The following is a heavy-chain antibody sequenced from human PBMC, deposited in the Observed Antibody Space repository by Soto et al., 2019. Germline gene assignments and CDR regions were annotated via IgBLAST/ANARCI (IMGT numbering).Heavy chain of an antibody. J-gene: IGHJ4*02. CDR1: GFTFSSAP. Sequence: EVQLVESGGGFVKPGESLRLSCAASGFTFSSAPMSWVRQAPGKGLEWVGRIKPNTDGGAIDYPAPVKGRFTISRDASKNTLYRQMNSLKIEDTALYYCTTPAIPVDGTHPFNYWGQGALVTVSS. D-gene: IGHD6-19*01. CDR3: TTPAIPVDGTHPFNY. CDR2: IKPNTDGGAI. V-gene: IGHV3-15*01.